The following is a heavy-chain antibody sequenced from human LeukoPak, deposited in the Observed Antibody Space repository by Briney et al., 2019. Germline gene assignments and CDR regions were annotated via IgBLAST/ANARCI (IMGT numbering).Heavy chain of an antibody. J-gene: IGHJ4*02. CDR2: ISGSGGST. V-gene: IGHV3-23*01. CDR3: AKGSPADIVVVVAAIEL. CDR1: GFTFSSYA. Sequence: GGSLRLSCAASGFTFSSYAMSWVRQAPGKGLEWVSAISGSGGSTYYADSVKGRFTISRDNSKNTLYLQMNSLRPEDTAVYYCAKGSPADIVVVVAAIELWGQGTLVTVSS. D-gene: IGHD2-15*01.